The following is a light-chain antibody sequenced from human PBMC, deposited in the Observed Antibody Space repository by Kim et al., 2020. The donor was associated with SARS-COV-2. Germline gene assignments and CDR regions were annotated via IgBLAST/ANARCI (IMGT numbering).Light chain of an antibody. Sequence: SVLTQPPSASGTPGQRVTISCSGSSSNIGSNNVVWYQQLPGAAPNLLIYSNNQRPSGIPDRFSGSRSGTSVSLAISGLQSGDEADYYCAVWDDSLKQGVFGGGTQLTVL. CDR3: AVWDDSLKQGV. V-gene: IGLV1-44*01. J-gene: IGLJ3*02. CDR2: SNN. CDR1: SSNIGSNN.